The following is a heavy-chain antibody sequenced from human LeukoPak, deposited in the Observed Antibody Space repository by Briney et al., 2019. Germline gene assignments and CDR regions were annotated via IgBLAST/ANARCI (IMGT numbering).Heavy chain of an antibody. CDR3: ARGRGTFYYYGSGIVSLHY. V-gene: IGHV1-8*03. D-gene: IGHD3-10*01. CDR1: GYTLTSYD. J-gene: IGHJ4*02. Sequence: GASVKVSCKASGYTLTSYDINWVRQATGQGLEWMGWMNPNSGNTGYAQKFQGRVTITRNTSISTAYMELGSLRSEDTAVYYCARGRGTFYYYGSGIVSLHYWGQGTLVTVSS. CDR2: MNPNSGNT.